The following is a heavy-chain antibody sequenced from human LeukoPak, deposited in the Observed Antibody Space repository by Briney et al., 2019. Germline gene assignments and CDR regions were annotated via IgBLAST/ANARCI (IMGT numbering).Heavy chain of an antibody. D-gene: IGHD7-27*01. CDR2: INQDESEK. J-gene: IGHJ4*02. Sequence: GGSLRLSCEASGFTLSNFWMNWVRQAPGKGLEWVASINQDESEKYFVGSVKGRFTTSRDNAGNSLYLRINSLRAEDTAVYYCARGHVNTAITGEFDVWGQGTLVTASS. CDR1: GFTLSNFW. CDR3: ARGHVNTAITGEFDV. V-gene: IGHV3-7*01.